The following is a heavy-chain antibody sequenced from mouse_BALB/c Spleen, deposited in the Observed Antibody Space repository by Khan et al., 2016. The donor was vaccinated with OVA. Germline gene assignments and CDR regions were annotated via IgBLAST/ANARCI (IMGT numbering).Heavy chain of an antibody. CDR2: INSDGEYP. Sequence: EVELVESGGDLVKPGGSLRLSCAASGFTFSTYGMTWVSQPPDKRLEWVATINSDGEYPYYPDTVKGRFTISRKNAENTLYLQRSSLKSEDTAIYYCASHLTGSFAYWGQGTLVTVSA. D-gene: IGHD4-1*01. V-gene: IGHV5-6*01. CDR1: GFTFSTYG. J-gene: IGHJ3*01. CDR3: ASHLTGSFAY.